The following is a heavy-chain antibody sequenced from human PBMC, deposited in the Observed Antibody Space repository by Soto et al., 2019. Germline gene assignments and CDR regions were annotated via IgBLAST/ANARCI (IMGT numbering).Heavy chain of an antibody. V-gene: IGHV4-34*01. D-gene: IGHD3-10*01. Sequence: QVQLQQWGAGLLKPSETLSLNCAVYSGSFTGYHWSWIRQPPGKGLEWIGESNHRGNTNYNPSLKSRVTISVDTSKNQFSLKLSSVTAADTAVYYCARGTWVRSAFDMWGQGTMVTVSS. CDR3: ARGTWVRSAFDM. CDR2: SNHRGNT. J-gene: IGHJ3*02. CDR1: SGSFTGYH.